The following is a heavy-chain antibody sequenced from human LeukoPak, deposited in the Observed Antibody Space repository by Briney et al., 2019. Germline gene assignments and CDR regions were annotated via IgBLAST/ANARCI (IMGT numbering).Heavy chain of an antibody. Sequence: GGSLRLSCAASGFTFTNSAMNWVRQAPGKGLEWVSAVGGNGVDTLYADSVKGRFTISRDNSKNTLYLQMNSLRAEDTAVYYCARDPRIAAAYFDYWGQGTLVTVSS. J-gene: IGHJ4*02. CDR3: ARDPRIAAAYFDY. V-gene: IGHV3-23*01. CDR2: VGGNGVDT. CDR1: GFTFTNSA. D-gene: IGHD6-13*01.